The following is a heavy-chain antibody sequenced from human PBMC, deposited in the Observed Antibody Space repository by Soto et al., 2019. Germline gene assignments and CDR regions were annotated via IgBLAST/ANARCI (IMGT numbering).Heavy chain of an antibody. CDR1: GGSVSSDYW. V-gene: IGHV4-4*02. CDR3: ARDRPSYGRNFDS. Sequence: QVQLQESGPGVVKPSGTLSLTCAVSGGSVSSDYWWSWVRLPPGKGLEWIGEIYHSGRTNYNPSLKSPVTISLDKSKKQFSLILGSVTAADTAVYYCARDRPSYGRNFDSWGQGTLVTVSS. CDR2: IYHSGRT. D-gene: IGHD1-26*01. J-gene: IGHJ4*02.